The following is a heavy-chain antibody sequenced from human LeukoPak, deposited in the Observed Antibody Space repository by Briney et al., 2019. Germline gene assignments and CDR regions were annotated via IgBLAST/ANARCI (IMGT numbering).Heavy chain of an antibody. Sequence: ASVKVSCKASGYTFTGYYIHWVGQAPGQGLQWMGWINPNTGGTNYAQKFQGRITMTRDTSISTAYMDLSRLTSDDTAVYYCARDPCSGGSCHLYHFDYWGQGTLVTVSS. CDR3: ARDPCSGGSCHLYHFDY. V-gene: IGHV1-2*02. CDR1: GYTFTGYY. CDR2: INPNTGGT. D-gene: IGHD2-15*01. J-gene: IGHJ4*02.